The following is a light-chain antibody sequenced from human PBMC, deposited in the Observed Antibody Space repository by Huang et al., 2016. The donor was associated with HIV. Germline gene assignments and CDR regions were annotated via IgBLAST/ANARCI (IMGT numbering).Light chain of an antibody. CDR1: QRVSIN. CDR2: GAS. CDR3: QQYNNWPPVT. J-gene: IGKJ2*01. Sequence: EVVMTQSPATLSVSQGERAPLTCRASQRVSINLAWYQQKPGQAPRLLIYGASPRATGIPARFSGSGSGTEFTLTISSLQSEDFAVYYCQQYNNWPPVTFGQGTKLEIK. V-gene: IGKV3D-15*01.